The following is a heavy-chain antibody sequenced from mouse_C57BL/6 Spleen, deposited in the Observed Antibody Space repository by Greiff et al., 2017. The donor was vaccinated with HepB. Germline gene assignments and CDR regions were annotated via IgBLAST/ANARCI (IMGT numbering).Heavy chain of an antibody. V-gene: IGHV5-15*01. CDR3: ARGGVYYGSSYEDYYAMDY. D-gene: IGHD1-1*01. CDR2: ISNLAYSI. Sequence: EVMLVESGGGLVQPGGSLKLSCAASGFTFSDYGMAWVRQAPRKGPEWVAFISNLAYSIYYADTVTGRFTISRENAKNTLYLEMSSLRSEDTAMYYCARGGVYYGSSYEDYYAMDYWGQGTSVTVSS. J-gene: IGHJ4*01. CDR1: GFTFSDYG.